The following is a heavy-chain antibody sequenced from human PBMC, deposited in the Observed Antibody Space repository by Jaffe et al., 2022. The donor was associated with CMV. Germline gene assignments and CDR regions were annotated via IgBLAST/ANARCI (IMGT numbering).Heavy chain of an antibody. Sequence: QVQLVESGGGVVQPGRSLRLSCAASGFTFSSYGMHWVRQAPGKGLEWVAVIWYDGSNKYYADSVKGRFTISRDNSKNTLYLQMNSLRAEDTAVYYCARGYGSGSSSSYMDVWGKGTTVTVSS. CDR1: GFTFSSYG. D-gene: IGHD3-10*01. J-gene: IGHJ6*03. CDR2: IWYDGSNK. CDR3: ARGYGSGSSSSYMDV. V-gene: IGHV3-33*08.